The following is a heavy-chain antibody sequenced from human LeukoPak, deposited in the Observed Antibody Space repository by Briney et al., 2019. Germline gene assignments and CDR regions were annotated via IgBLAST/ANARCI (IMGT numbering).Heavy chain of an antibody. D-gene: IGHD6-13*01. CDR3: AKDKTLGYRKLDY. Sequence: GGSLRLSCAASGFTFSDYYMSWIRQAPGKGLEWVSYISSSGSTIYYADSVKGRFTISRDNSKNTLYLQMNSLRAEDTAVYYCAKDKTLGYRKLDYWGQGTLVTVSS. CDR1: GFTFSDYY. CDR2: ISSSGSTI. V-gene: IGHV3-11*01. J-gene: IGHJ4*02.